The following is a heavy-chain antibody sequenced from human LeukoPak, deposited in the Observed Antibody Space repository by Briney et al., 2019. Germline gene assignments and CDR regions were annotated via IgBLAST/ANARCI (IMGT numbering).Heavy chain of an antibody. D-gene: IGHD2-15*01. CDR2: ISGSGGST. CDR1: GFTFSSYA. CDR3: ARGAPVVVAANRARRYYYMDV. Sequence: PGGSLRLSCAASGFTFSSYAMSWVRQAPGKGLEWVSAISGSGGSTYYADSVKGRFTISRDNSKNTLYLEMNSLRAEDTAVYYCARGAPVVVAANRARRYYYMDVWGKGTTVTVSS. J-gene: IGHJ6*03. V-gene: IGHV3-23*01.